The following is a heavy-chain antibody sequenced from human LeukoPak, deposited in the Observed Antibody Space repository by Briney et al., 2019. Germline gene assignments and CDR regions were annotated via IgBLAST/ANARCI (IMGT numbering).Heavy chain of an antibody. J-gene: IGHJ4*02. CDR2: ISYDGSNK. Sequence: GGSLRPSCAASGFTFSSYGMHWVRQAPGKGLEWVAVISYDGSNKYYADSVKGRFTISRDNSKNTLYLQMNSLRAEDTAVYYCAKDTHSSGWPNFDYWGQGTLVTVSS. V-gene: IGHV3-30*18. CDR3: AKDTHSSGWPNFDY. D-gene: IGHD6-19*01. CDR1: GFTFSSYG.